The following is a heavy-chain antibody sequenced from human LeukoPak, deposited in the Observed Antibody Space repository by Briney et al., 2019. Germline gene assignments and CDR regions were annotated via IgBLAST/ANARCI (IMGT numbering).Heavy chain of an antibody. CDR3: AVYSSSWYEGYYFDY. CDR2: ISGSGGST. J-gene: IGHJ4*02. V-gene: IGHV3-23*01. D-gene: IGHD6-13*01. Sequence: GGSLRLXCAASGFTFSSYAMSWVRQAPGKELEWVSAISGSGGSTYYADSVKGRFTISRDNSKNTLYLQMNSLRAEDTAVYYCAVYSSSWYEGYYFDYWGQGTLVTVSS. CDR1: GFTFSSYA.